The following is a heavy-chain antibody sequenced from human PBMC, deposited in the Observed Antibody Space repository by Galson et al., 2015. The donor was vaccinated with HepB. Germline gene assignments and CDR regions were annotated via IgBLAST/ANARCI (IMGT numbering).Heavy chain of an antibody. D-gene: IGHD3-16*01. J-gene: IGHJ4*02. Sequence: SLRLSCAASGFTFSSYGMYWVRQAPGKGLEWVAVIWYDGTIKYYRDSVRGRFTISRDNYKNTLYLQMSSLRVEDTAVYYCARDLGFGLDYWGQGTLVIVSS. V-gene: IGHV3-33*07. CDR2: IWYDGTIK. CDR3: ARDLGFGLDY. CDR1: GFTFSSYG.